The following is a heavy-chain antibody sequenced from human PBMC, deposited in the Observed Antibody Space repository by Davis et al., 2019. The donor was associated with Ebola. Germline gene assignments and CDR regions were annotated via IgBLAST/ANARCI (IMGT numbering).Heavy chain of an antibody. Sequence: PSETLSLTCAVSGGSISSSNWWSWVRQPPGKGLEWIGEIYHSGSTNYNPSLKSRVTILVDTSKNQFSLKLSSVTAADTAVYYCARGNWERNYYYYGIDVWGQGTTVTVSS. CDR1: GGSISSSNW. J-gene: IGHJ6*02. CDR2: IYHSGST. D-gene: IGHD3-16*01. CDR3: ARGNWERNYYYYGIDV. V-gene: IGHV4-4*02.